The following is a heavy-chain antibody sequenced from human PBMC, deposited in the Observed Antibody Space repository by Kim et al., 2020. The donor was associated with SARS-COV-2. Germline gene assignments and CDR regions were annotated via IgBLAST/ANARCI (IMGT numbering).Heavy chain of an antibody. J-gene: IGHJ6*02. D-gene: IGHD5-12*01. Sequence: ESVEGGLNISRDNTKNTLYLQKNSLRTEDTAVYYCARGGWLRSRGYGMDVWGQGTTVTVSS. V-gene: IGHV3-30*07. CDR3: ARGGWLRSRGYGMDV.